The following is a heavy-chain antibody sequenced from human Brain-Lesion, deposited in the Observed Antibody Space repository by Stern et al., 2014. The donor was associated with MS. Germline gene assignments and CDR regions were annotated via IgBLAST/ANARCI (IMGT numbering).Heavy chain of an antibody. CDR3: GRAGLDDTFDV. CDR1: GGSVSSNRYY. CDR2: IYYSGAT. Sequence: QLQLQESGPGLVKPSETLSLTCSISGGSVSSNRYYWGWIRQPPGKGLEWIGIIYYSGATFYNPSLKRRFPIPRDTPKNQFPLGLSSVTAADTAVYYCGRAGLDDTFDVWGQGTMVTVSS. V-gene: IGHV4-39*01. J-gene: IGHJ3*01. D-gene: IGHD3/OR15-3a*01.